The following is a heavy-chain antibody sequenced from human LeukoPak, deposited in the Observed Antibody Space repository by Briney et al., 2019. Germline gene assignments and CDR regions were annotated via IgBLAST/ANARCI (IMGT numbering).Heavy chain of an antibody. CDR2: ISSSSSYI. Sequence: GGSLRLSCAASGFTFSSYSMNWVRQAPGKGLEWVSSISSSSSYIYYADSVKGRFTISRDNAKNSLYLQMNSLRAEDTAVYYCARDTQQLLWFGESRFDYWGQGTLVTVSS. CDR1: GFTFSSYS. D-gene: IGHD3-10*01. J-gene: IGHJ4*02. CDR3: ARDTQQLLWFGESRFDY. V-gene: IGHV3-21*01.